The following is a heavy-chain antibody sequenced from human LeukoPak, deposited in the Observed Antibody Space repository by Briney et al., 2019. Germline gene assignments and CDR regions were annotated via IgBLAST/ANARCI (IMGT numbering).Heavy chain of an antibody. CDR1: GYTFTSYD. V-gene: IGHV1-8*01. D-gene: IGHD6-19*01. CDR3: ARSNVAVAGNDY. Sequence: ASVKVSCKASGYTFTSYDINWVRQATGRGLEWMGWMNPNSGNTGYAQKFQGRVTMTRNTSISTAYMGLSSLRSEDTAVYYCARSNVAVAGNDYWGQGTLVTVSS. J-gene: IGHJ4*02. CDR2: MNPNSGNT.